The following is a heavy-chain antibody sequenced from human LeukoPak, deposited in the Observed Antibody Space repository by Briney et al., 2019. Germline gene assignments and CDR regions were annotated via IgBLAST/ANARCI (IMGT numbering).Heavy chain of an antibody. CDR1: GYTFTGYY. J-gene: IGHJ4*02. V-gene: IGHV1-2*02. D-gene: IGHD2-15*01. CDR3: ARAIGGGSPTTASDY. CDR2: INPNSDFT. Sequence: ASVKVSCKASGYTFTGYYMHWVRQAPGQGLEWMGWINPNSDFTNFAQNFQGRVTMTSDTSISTAYMELSRLRSDDTAVYYCARAIGGGSPTTASDYSGQGTLVTVSS.